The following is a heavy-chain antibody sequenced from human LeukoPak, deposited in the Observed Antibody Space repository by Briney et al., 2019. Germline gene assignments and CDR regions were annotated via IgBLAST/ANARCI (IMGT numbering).Heavy chain of an antibody. V-gene: IGHV3-23*01. CDR3: ARGAMTTVDY. Sequence: GGSLRLSCAASGFTFSSYAMSWVRQAPGKGLEWVSAISGSGSNTYYTGSVKGRFTISRDNSRNSLYLQMNSLRAEDTAVYYCARGAMTTVDYWGQGTLVTVSS. CDR1: GFTFSSYA. D-gene: IGHD4-17*01. J-gene: IGHJ4*02. CDR2: ISGSGSNT.